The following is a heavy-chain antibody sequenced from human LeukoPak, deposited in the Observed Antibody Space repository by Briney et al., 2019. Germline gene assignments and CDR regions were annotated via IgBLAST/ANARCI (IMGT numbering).Heavy chain of an antibody. CDR2: IKQDGSEK. D-gene: IGHD3-3*01. CDR1: GFTFSSYW. V-gene: IGHV3-7*01. Sequence: RGSLRLSCAASGFTFSSYWMSWVRQAPGKGLEWVANIKQDGSEKYYVDSVKGRFTISRDNAKNSLYLQMNSLRAEDTAVYYCARHRSNYDFWSGYYDYYYYMDVWGKGTTVTVSS. J-gene: IGHJ6*03. CDR3: ARHRSNYDFWSGYYDYYYYMDV.